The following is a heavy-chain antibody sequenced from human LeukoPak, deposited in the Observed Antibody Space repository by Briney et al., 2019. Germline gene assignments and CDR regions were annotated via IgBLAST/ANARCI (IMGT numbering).Heavy chain of an antibody. CDR2: IGANNDNT. CDR1: GYTFTSSG. V-gene: IGHV1-18*01. J-gene: IGHJ6*03. D-gene: IGHD6-19*01. CDR3: ARMVWWYSSGWYSGAGYYYMDV. Sequence: ASVKVSCKASGYTFTSSGISWVRQAPGQGLEWMGWIGANNDNTKYAQKYQGRITMTTDTSTSTAYMELSSLRSEDTAVYYCARMVWWYSSGWYSGAGYYYMDVWGKGTTVTVSS.